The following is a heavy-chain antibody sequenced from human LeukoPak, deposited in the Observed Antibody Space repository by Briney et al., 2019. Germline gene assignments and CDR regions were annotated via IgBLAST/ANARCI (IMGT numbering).Heavy chain of an antibody. V-gene: IGHV5-51*01. CDR3: ARGVYDSSGYFDY. CDR1: GYSFTNYW. CDR2: IYPGDSDT. Sequence: GESLQISCKGSGYSFTNYWIGWVRQMSGKGLEWMGIIYPGDSDTRYSPSFQGQVTISADKSISTAYLQWSSLKASDTAMYYCARGVYDSSGYFDYWGQGTLVAVSS. D-gene: IGHD3-22*01. J-gene: IGHJ4*02.